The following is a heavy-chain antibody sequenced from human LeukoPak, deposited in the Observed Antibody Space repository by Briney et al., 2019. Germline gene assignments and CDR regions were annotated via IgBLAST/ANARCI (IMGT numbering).Heavy chain of an antibody. V-gene: IGHV3-11*01. Sequence: PGGSLRLSCAASGFTFSDHYMTWIRQAPGKGLEWVSYISNSGSTVKYADAVKGRFTISRDNAKNSLYLQMNSLRAEDTAVYYCTRDPRVVDYWGRGTLVTVSS. CDR3: TRDPRVVDY. CDR2: ISNSGSTV. CDR1: GFTFSDHY. D-gene: IGHD6-6*01. J-gene: IGHJ4*02.